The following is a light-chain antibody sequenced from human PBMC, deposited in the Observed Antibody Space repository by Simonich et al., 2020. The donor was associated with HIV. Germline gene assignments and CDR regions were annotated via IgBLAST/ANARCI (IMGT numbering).Light chain of an antibody. V-gene: IGKV4-1*01. CDR2: WAS. J-gene: IGKJ2*01. CDR3: QQYYSTPLA. CDR1: QSVLYSSNNKTY. Sequence: DIVMTQSPDSLAVSLGERATINCKSSQSVLYSSNNKTYLSWYQQKPGQPPKLLIYWASTRESGVPARFSGSGSGTDFTLTISSLQAEDVAVYYCQQYYSTPLAFGQGTKLEIK.